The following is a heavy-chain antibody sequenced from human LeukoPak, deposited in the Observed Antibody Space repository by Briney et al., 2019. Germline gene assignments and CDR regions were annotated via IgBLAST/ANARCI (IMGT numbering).Heavy chain of an antibody. CDR3: ARVGSYYDMDV. CDR2: ISGSGGST. CDR1: GFTFSSYA. V-gene: IGHV3-23*01. J-gene: IGHJ6*02. Sequence: GGSLRLSCAASGFTFSSYAMSWVRQAPVKGLEWVSSISGSGGSTYYANSVKGRFTVSRDIFQNTLYLQMNNLRAEDTAVYYCARVGSYYDMDVWGQGTTVTVSS. D-gene: IGHD3-10*01.